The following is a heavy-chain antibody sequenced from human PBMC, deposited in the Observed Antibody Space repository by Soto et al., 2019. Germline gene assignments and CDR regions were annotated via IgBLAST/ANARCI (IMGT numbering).Heavy chain of an antibody. Sequence: EVPLVQSGAEVKKPGATVKISCKVSGYTFTDYYMHWVQQAPGKGREWMGLVDPEDGETIYAEKFQGRVTITADTSTDTAYMELSSLRSEDTAVYYCATFSGTMVRGVIMDYGMDVWGQGTTVTVSS. CDR2: VDPEDGET. J-gene: IGHJ6*02. V-gene: IGHV1-69-2*01. CDR3: ATFSGTMVRGVIMDYGMDV. CDR1: GYTFTDYY. D-gene: IGHD3-10*01.